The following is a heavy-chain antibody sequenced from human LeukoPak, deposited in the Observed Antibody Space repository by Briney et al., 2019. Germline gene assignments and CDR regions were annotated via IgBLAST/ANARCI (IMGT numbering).Heavy chain of an antibody. V-gene: IGHV3-15*01. CDR1: GFTFSNAW. J-gene: IGHJ4*02. Sequence: GGSLRLSCAASGFTFSNAWMSWVRQAPGQGLEWVGRIKSKTGGGTTDYAVPVKGRFTISRDDSKNTLYLQMNSLKTKDTAVYYCTTDASLYYDFWSGYYTAIYWGQGTLVTVSS. CDR2: IKSKTGGGTT. CDR3: TTDASLYYDFWSGYYTAIY. D-gene: IGHD3-3*01.